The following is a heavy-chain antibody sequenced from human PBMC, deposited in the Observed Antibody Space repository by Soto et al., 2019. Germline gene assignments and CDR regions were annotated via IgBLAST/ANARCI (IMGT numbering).Heavy chain of an antibody. V-gene: IGHV4-30-4*01. CDR3: ARVVRFCSSPSCRGRNWFDP. J-gene: IGHJ5*02. D-gene: IGHD2-2*01. CDR1: GGSISSGDYY. Sequence: QVQLQESGPGLVKPSQTLSLTCSVSGGSISSGDYYWSWIRQPPGKGLEWIGYMFYTGTTYYNPPLNSGITISMDTSKNLFFLRLTSVTAADTAEYHCARVVRFCSSPSCRGRNWFDPWGQGTRVTVSS. CDR2: MFYTGTT.